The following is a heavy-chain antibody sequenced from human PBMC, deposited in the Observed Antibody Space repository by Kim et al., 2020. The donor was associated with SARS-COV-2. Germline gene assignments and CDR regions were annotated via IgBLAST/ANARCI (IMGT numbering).Heavy chain of an antibody. CDR3: AREGASGVDY. D-gene: IGHD3-10*01. V-gene: IGHV3-74*01. Sequence: TNYADSLKSLFTISINNPNNTLYLQMNTLIAEDTAVYYCAREGASGVDYWGQGTLVTVSS. CDR2: T. J-gene: IGHJ4*02.